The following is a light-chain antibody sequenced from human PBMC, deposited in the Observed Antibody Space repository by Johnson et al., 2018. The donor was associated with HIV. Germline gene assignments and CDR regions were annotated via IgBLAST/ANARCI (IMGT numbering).Light chain of an antibody. CDR2: DNN. Sequence: QSVLTQPPSVSAAPGQKVTISCSGSSSNIGNNYVSWYQQLPGTAPKLLIYDNNKRHSGIPDRFSGSKSGTSATLGITGLQTGDVADYYCGTWDSSPSAGGGYVVGTWTKVAVL. CDR1: SSNIGNNY. V-gene: IGLV1-51*01. J-gene: IGLJ1*01. CDR3: GTWDSSPSAGGGYV.